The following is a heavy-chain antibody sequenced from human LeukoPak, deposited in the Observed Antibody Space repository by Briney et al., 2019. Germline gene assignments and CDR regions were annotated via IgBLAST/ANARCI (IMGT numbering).Heavy chain of an antibody. J-gene: IGHJ3*02. Sequence: ASVKVSCRASGYTFTSYYMHWVRQAPGQGLEWMGIISPSGGSTSHAQKFQGRLTMTRDMSMSTAYMELSSLRSEDTAVYYCAREFDPPSTDAFDIWGQGTMVTVSS. CDR2: ISPSGGST. CDR3: AREFDPPSTDAFDI. CDR1: GYTFTSYY. D-gene: IGHD3-10*01. V-gene: IGHV1-46*01.